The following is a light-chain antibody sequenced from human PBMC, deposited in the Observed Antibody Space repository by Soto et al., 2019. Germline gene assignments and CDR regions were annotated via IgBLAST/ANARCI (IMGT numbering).Light chain of an antibody. CDR2: DSS. J-gene: IGKJ1*01. V-gene: IGKV1-5*01. CDR3: QQYSDYSPRT. CDR1: QSINNW. Sequence: DIQMTQSPSTLSASVVDMVTTTCRASQSINNWLAWYQQKPGKAPNLLISDSSDLQSGVPSRFSGSGSGTEFTLTISSLQPDDFATYYCQQYSDYSPRTFAQGTKVDIK.